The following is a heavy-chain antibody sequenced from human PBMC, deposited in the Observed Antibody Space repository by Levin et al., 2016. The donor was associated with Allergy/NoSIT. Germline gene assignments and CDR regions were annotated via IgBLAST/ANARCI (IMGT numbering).Heavy chain of an antibody. CDR3: AKDGKDCSSTSCYTSYYYGMDV. CDR2: ISWNSGSI. CDR1: GFTFDDYA. Sequence: SLKISCAASGFTFDDYAMHWVRQAPGKGLEWVSGISWNSGSIGYADSVKGRFTISRDNAKNSLYLQMNSLRAEDTAVYYCAKDGKDCSSTSCYTSYYYGMDVWGQGTTVTVSS. D-gene: IGHD2-2*02. V-gene: IGHV3-9*01. J-gene: IGHJ6*02.